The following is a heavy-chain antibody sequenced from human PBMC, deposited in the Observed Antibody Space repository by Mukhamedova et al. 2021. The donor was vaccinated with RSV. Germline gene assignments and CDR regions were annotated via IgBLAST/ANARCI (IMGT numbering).Heavy chain of an antibody. J-gene: IGHJ4*02. CDR2: IQPIDSDT. D-gene: IGHD3-16*01. Sequence: EYMGIIQPIDSDTRYSPSFAGHVTISADKSTNTAYLQWDTLGASDTGMYFCARSIGRGPGTSPTLRPFEFWGQGTLVTVSS. V-gene: IGHV5-51*01. CDR3: ARSIGRGPGTSPTLRPFEF.